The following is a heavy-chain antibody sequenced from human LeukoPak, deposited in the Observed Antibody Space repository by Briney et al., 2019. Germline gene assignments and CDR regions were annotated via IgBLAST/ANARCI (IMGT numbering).Heavy chain of an antibody. D-gene: IGHD5-18*01. Sequence: GGSLRLSCAASGFTFSDYYMSWIRQAPGKGLEWVSYISSSGSTIYYADSVKGRFTISRDNAKNSLYLQMNNLRVEDTAVYYCARDQPIGYNYGHPFDNWGQGTLVTVSS. CDR2: ISSSGSTI. CDR3: ARDQPIGYNYGHPFDN. V-gene: IGHV3-11*04. J-gene: IGHJ4*02. CDR1: GFTFSDYY.